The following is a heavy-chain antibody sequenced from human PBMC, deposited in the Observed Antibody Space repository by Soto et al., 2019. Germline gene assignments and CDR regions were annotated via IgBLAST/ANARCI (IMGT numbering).Heavy chain of an antibody. D-gene: IGHD3-10*01. CDR3: ARVWGGAFDI. V-gene: IGHV4-59*01. Sequence: PSETPSLTWTVSGGSISSYYWSWIRQPPGKGLEWIGYIYYSGSTNYNPSLKSRVTISVDTSKNQFSLKLSSVTAADTAVYYCARVWGGAFDIWGQGTMVTVSS. CDR2: IYYSGST. CDR1: GGSISSYY. J-gene: IGHJ3*02.